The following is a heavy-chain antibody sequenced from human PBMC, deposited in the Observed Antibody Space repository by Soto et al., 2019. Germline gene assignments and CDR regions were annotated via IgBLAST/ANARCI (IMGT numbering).Heavy chain of an antibody. CDR2: ISWDGGST. V-gene: IGHV3-43*01. D-gene: IGHD1-20*01. Sequence: GGSLRLSCAASGFTFDDYTMHWVRQAPGKGLEWVSLISWDGGSTYYADSVKGRFTISRDNSKNTLFLQMNSLRVEDTAIYFCAKDRPGVTETTPWAWGQGTLVTVSS. CDR1: GFTFDDYT. J-gene: IGHJ1*01. CDR3: AKDRPGVTETTPWA.